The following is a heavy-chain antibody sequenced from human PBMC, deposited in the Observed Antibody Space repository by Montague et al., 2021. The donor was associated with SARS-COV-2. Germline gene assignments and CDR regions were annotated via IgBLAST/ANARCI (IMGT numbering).Heavy chain of an antibody. CDR3: ARGTRVVGITPGFRY. CDR1: RGSFHIFS. CDR2: IDHHGNT. Sequence: SETLSLTCAVYRGSFHIFSWGWIRQSPEKGLEWIGEIDHHGNTNYNPSLKSRVTISVDTSKNQFSLNLTSVTAADTAIYYCARGTRVVGITPGFRYWGQGTQVAVSS. V-gene: IGHV4-34*01. J-gene: IGHJ4*02. D-gene: IGHD2-21*01.